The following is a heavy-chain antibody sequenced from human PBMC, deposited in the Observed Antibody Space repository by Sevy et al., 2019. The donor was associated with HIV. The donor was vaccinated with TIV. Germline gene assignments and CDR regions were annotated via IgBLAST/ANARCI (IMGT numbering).Heavy chain of an antibody. V-gene: IGHV3-9*01. CDR2: ISWNSGSI. J-gene: IGHJ4*02. CDR1: GFTFDDYA. Sequence: GGSLRLSCAASGFTFDDYAMHWVRQAPGKGLEWVSGISWNSGSIGYADSVKGRFTISRDNAKNSLYLQMNSLRAEDTALYYCAKSESSGSYWPPDYWGQGTLVTVSS. CDR3: AKSESSGSYWPPDY. D-gene: IGHD3-10*01.